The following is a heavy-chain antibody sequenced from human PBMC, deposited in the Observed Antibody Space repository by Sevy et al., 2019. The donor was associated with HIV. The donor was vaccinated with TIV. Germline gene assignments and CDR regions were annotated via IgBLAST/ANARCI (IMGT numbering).Heavy chain of an antibody. V-gene: IGHV4-30-4*01. Sequence: SETLSLTCTISGDSITTNDYFWTWIRQSPGKGLEWIGYLYYSGSTAYNPSLKSRVSISTDTTKSHFSLNLNSVTGADTAIYYCARAVGFTRGALDIWGQGITVTVSS. D-gene: IGHD3-10*01. CDR2: LYYSGST. J-gene: IGHJ3*02. CDR3: ARAVGFTRGALDI. CDR1: GDSITTNDYF.